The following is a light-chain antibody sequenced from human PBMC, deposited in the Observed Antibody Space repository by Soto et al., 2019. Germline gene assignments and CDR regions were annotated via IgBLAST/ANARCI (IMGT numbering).Light chain of an antibody. Sequence: QSALTQPASVSGSPGQSITISCTGTSSDVGEYNYVSWYQQHPGKVPKLLIYEVTKRPSGVPDRFSGSKSGNTASLTVSGLQAEDEADYYCSSFAGAPVVFGGGTKVTVL. CDR2: EVT. V-gene: IGLV2-8*01. CDR3: SSFAGAPVV. J-gene: IGLJ2*01. CDR1: SSDVGEYNY.